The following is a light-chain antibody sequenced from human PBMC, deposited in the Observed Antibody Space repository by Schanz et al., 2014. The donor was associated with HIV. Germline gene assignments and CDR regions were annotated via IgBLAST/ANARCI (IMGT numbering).Light chain of an antibody. CDR2: NTN. V-gene: IGLV8-61*01. Sequence: QTVVTQEPSFSVSPGGTVTLTCGLTSGSVSTNYYPSWYQQTPGQAPRTLIYNTNTRSSGVPDRFSGSILGDKAALTITGAQADDECDYYYMIYIGSGIWVFGGGTKLTVL. CDR1: SGSVSTNYY. CDR3: MIYIGSGIWV. J-gene: IGLJ3*02.